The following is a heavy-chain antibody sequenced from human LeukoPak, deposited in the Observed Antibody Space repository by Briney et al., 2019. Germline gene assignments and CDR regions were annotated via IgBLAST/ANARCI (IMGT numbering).Heavy chain of an antibody. V-gene: IGHV5-51*01. D-gene: IGHD3-10*01. CDR2: IYPGDSDT. CDR1: GYSVTSYW. J-gene: IGHJ6*02. CDR3: ARQSYYGSGSYYKPSRIGYGMDV. Sequence: GESLKISCKGSGYSVTSYWIGWVRQMPGKGLEWMGIIYPGDSDTRYSPSFQGQVTISADKSISTAYLQWSSLKASDTAMYYCARQSYYGSGSYYKPSRIGYGMDVWGQGTTVTVSS.